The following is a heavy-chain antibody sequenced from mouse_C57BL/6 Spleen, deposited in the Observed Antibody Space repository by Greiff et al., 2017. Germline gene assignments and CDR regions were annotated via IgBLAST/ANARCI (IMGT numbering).Heavy chain of an antibody. Sequence: EVKLVESEGGLVQPGSSMKLSCTASGFTFSDYYMAWVRQVPEKGLEWVANINYDGSSTYYLDSLKSRFIISRDNAKNILYLQMSSLKSEDTATYYCARAEGEAWFAYWGQGTLVTVSA. V-gene: IGHV5-16*01. CDR1: GFTFSDYY. CDR2: INYDGSST. J-gene: IGHJ3*01. CDR3: ARAEGEAWFAY.